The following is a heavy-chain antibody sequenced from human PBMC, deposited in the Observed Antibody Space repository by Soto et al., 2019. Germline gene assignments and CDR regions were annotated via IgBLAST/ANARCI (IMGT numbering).Heavy chain of an antibody. J-gene: IGHJ6*02. Sequence: QVQLQESGPGLVKPSGTLSLTCAVSGGSISSSNWWSWVRQPPGKGLEWIGEIYHSGSTNYNPSLKSRVTISVDTSKHQFALKLSSVTAADTAVYYCARVRAIAAAGFYYYYGMDVWGQGTTVTVSS. CDR2: IYHSGST. D-gene: IGHD6-13*01. CDR3: ARVRAIAAAGFYYYYGMDV. CDR1: GGSISSSNW. V-gene: IGHV4-4*02.